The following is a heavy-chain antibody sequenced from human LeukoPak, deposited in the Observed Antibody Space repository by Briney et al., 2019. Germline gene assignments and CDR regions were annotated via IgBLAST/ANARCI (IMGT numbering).Heavy chain of an antibody. D-gene: IGHD2-21*02. CDR2: IWSGGTNK. CDR1: GFTFSCYG. J-gene: IGHJ4*02. V-gene: IGHV3-33*01. Sequence: GTSLRLSCAASGFTFSCYGMHWVGQAPGKGREGVAIIWSGGTNKYYADPVKGRIIISRDNAKNTLYLQMDSLRAEDTALYYCARTHYDGGGDYKFDSWGQGTLVTVSS. CDR3: ARTHYDGGGDYKFDS.